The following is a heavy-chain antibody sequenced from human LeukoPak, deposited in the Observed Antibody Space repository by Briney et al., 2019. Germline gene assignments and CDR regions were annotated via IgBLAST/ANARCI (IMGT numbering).Heavy chain of an antibody. J-gene: IGHJ2*01. V-gene: IGHV3-21*01. CDR1: GFTFSSYS. D-gene: IGHD1-20*01. Sequence: GGSLRLSCAASGFTFSSYSMNWVRQAPGKGLEWVSSISSSSSYIYYADSVKGRFTISRDNAKNLLYLQMNSLRAEDTAVYYCARGDAYNWNLRPWYFDLWGRGTLVTVSS. CDR2: ISSSSSYI. CDR3: ARGDAYNWNLRPWYFDL.